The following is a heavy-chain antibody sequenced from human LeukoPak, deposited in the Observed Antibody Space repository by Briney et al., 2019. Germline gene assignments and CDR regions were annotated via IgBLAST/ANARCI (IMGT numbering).Heavy chain of an antibody. CDR1: GYTFTSYD. J-gene: IGHJ4*02. V-gene: IGHV1-8*03. CDR3: ARGHHSSGFFDY. CDR2: MNPNSGNT. D-gene: IGHD3-22*01. Sequence: ASVKVSCKASGYTFTSYDINWVRQAPGQGLEWMGWMNPNSGNTGYAQKFQGRVTITRNTSISTAYMELSSLRSEDTAVYYCARGHHSSGFFDYWGQGTLVTVSS.